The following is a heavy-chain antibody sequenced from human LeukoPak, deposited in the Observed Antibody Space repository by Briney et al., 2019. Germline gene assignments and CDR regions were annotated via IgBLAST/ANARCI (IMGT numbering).Heavy chain of an antibody. CDR3: AKGYSSSSTYYYFYMDV. D-gene: IGHD6-6*01. CDR2: FSGSGSGT. J-gene: IGHJ6*03. V-gene: IGHV3-23*01. Sequence: PGGSLRLSCAASGFTFSGYGMHWVRQAPGEGLEWVSAFSGSGSGTYYADSVKGRFTISRDNSKSTLYLQMNSLSAEDTAVYYCAKGYSSSSTYYYFYMDVWGKGTTVTVSS. CDR1: GFTFSGYG.